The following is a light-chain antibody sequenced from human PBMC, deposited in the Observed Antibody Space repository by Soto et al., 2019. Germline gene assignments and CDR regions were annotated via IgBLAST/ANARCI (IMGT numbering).Light chain of an antibody. Sequence: DIQMTQSPSTLSASVGDRVTITCGASQSISNWLAWYQQRPGKAPKLLIYDASILEGGVPSRFSGSGSGTEFTLTISSLQPDDFATYYCQQYNRFWTFGQGTKVEIK. CDR2: DAS. V-gene: IGKV1-5*01. J-gene: IGKJ1*01. CDR1: QSISNW. CDR3: QQYNRFWT.